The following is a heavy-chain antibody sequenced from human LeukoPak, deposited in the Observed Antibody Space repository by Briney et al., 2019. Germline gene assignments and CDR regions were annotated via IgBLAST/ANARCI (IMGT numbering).Heavy chain of an antibody. Sequence: GASVKVSCKASGYTFTSFFIHWVRQAPGQGLERMGVINPSGSSTSYAQKFHGRVTMTRDMSTSTVYMELSSLTSADTAVYYCARDSPPDYWGQGTLVTVSS. CDR2: INPSGSST. J-gene: IGHJ4*02. CDR3: ARDSPPDY. V-gene: IGHV1-46*01. CDR1: GYTFTSFF.